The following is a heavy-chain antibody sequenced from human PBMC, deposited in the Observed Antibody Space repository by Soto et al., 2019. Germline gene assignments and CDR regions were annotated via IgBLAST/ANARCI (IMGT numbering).Heavy chain of an antibody. J-gene: IGHJ4*02. D-gene: IGHD2-21*02. CDR2: IYWDDDK. Sequence: QITLKESGPTLVKPTQTLTLTCTFSGFSLNTHGLGVAWIRQPPGKTLEWLALIYWDDDKRYSPSLKTSLTITKGTSNNQVVLTITNMDPVDTATYYWAHTRLKPFDYWGQGTLVTVSS. CDR1: GFSLNTHGLG. V-gene: IGHV2-5*02. CDR3: AHTRLKPFDY.